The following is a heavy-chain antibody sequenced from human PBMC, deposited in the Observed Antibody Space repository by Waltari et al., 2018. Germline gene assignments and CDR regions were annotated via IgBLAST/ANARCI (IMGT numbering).Heavy chain of an antibody. Sequence: QVQLVQSGAEVKKPGSSVKVSCKASGGTFSSYAISWVRQAPGQGLEWMGGIIPILGIANYAQKFQGRVTITADKSTSTAYMELSSLRSEDTAVYYCARDLDGVPTMVHRAFDIWGQGTMVTVSS. CDR1: GGTFSSYA. D-gene: IGHD3-10*01. CDR3: ARDLDGVPTMVHRAFDI. V-gene: IGHV1-69*10. J-gene: IGHJ3*02. CDR2: IIPILGIA.